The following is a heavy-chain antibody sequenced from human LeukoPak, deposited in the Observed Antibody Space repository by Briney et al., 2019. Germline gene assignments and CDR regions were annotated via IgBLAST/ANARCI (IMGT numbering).Heavy chain of an antibody. CDR1: GYTFTGYY. CDR2: ISPNSGGT. J-gene: IGHJ3*02. Sequence: GASVKVSCKASGYTFTGYYIHWVRQAPGQGLEWMGWISPNSGGTNYAQKFQGSVTMTTDTSISTAHMELSRLRSDDTALYYCARMNDASAFDIWGQGTMVTVSS. CDR3: ARMNDASAFDI. V-gene: IGHV1-2*02.